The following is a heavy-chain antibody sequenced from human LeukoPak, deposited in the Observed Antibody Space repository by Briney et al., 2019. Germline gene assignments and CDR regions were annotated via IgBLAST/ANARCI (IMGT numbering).Heavy chain of an antibody. CDR1: GYTFSDYS. D-gene: IGHD3-22*01. CDR3: ATMVDYNGSGFDY. J-gene: IGHJ4*02. Sequence: ASVKVSCKASGYTFSDYSMHWVRQAPGQGLEWMGWVHRNSGGTNYAQKFQGRVTMTRDTSISTAYMEQSRLRSDDTAMYYCATMVDYNGSGFDYWGQGTLVTVSS. V-gene: IGHV1-2*02. CDR2: VHRNSGGT.